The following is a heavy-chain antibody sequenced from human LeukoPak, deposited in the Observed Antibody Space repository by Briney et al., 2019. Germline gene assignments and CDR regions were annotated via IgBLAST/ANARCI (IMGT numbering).Heavy chain of an antibody. V-gene: IGHV4-31*03. D-gene: IGHD2-15*01. CDR3: ARDVVVAATGFRRWFDP. Sequence: SETLTLTCTVSGCSISSGGYYWIWIRQHPGKGLEWIGYIYYSGSTYYNPSLKSRVTIAVDTSKNQFSLKLSSVTAADTAVYYCARDVVVAATGFRRWFDPWGQGTLVTVSS. J-gene: IGHJ5*02. CDR1: GCSISSGGYY. CDR2: IYYSGST.